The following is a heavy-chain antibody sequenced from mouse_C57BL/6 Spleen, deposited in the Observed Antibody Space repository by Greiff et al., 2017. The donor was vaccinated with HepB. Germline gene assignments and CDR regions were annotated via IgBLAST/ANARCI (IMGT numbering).Heavy chain of an antibody. D-gene: IGHD1-1*01. CDR1: GYSITSGYY. CDR2: ISYDGSN. CDR3: AREGGSTTDYFDY. Sequence: EVKLMESGPGLVKPSQSLSLTCSVTGYSITSGYYWNWIRQFPGNKLEWMGYISYDGSNNYNPSLKNRISITRDTSKNQFFLKLNSVTTEDTATYYCAREGGSTTDYFDYWGQGTTLTVSS. J-gene: IGHJ2*01. V-gene: IGHV3-6*01.